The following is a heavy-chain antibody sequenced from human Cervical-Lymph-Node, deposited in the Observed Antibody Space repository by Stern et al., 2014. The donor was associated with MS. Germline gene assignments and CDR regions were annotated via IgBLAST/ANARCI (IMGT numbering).Heavy chain of an antibody. CDR1: GFTFSSYG. Sequence: QVQLMQSGGGVVQPGRSLRLSCAASGFTFSSYGMHWVRQAPCKGLAWVAVISYDGSNKYYADSVKGRFTISRDNSKNTLYLQMNSLRAEDTAVYYCAKPGEEYSSSSPSDYWGQGTLVTVSS. CDR2: ISYDGSNK. D-gene: IGHD6-6*01. V-gene: IGHV3-30*18. J-gene: IGHJ4*02. CDR3: AKPGEEYSSSSPSDY.